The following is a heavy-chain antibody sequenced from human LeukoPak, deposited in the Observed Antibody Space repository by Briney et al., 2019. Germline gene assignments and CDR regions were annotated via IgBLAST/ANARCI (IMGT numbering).Heavy chain of an antibody. CDR1: GFTFSSYA. J-gene: IGHJ4*02. V-gene: IGHV3-64*01. CDR2: ISSNGGST. CDR3: ARDLGYAAKYYGSGSYYLDY. D-gene: IGHD3-10*01. Sequence: GGSLRLSCAASGFTFSSYAMHWVRQAPGKGLEYVSAISSNGGSTYYANSVKGRFTISRDNSKNTLYLQMGSLRAEDMAVYYCARDLGYAAKYYGSGSYYLDYWGQGTLVTVSS.